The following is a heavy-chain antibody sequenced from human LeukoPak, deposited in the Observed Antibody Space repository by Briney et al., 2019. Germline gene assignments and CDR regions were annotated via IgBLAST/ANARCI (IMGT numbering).Heavy chain of an antibody. CDR1: GGSISRGSYY. J-gene: IGHJ4*02. CDR2: IYTSGST. CDR3: ARGCVSSGYYFPFDY. V-gene: IGHV4-61*02. Sequence: NSSETLSLTCTVSGGSISRGSYYWSWIRQPAGKGLEWIVRIYTSGSTNYNPSLKSRVTISVDTFKNQFSLKLSSVTAADTAVYYCARGCVSSGYYFPFDYWGQGTLVTVSS. D-gene: IGHD3-22*01.